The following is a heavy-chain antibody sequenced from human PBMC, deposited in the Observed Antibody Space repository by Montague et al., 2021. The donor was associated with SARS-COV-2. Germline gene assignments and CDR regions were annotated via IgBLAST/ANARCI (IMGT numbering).Heavy chain of an antibody. J-gene: IGHJ6*02. V-gene: IGHV3-66*01. D-gene: IGHD5-18*01. CDR1: GFSVSNNY. CDR2: IYRGGKT. CDR3: ARGEGYSYNSRGMDV. Sequence: SLRLSCAVSGFSVSNNYMNWVRQAPGKGLEWVSIIYRGGKTYYADSVKGRFTISRDDSDNAVYLQMTRLTAVDSAVYYCARGEGYSYNSRGMDVWGQGTTVSVSS.